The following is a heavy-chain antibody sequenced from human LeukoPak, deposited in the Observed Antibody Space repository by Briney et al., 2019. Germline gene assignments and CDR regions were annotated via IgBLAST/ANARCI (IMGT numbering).Heavy chain of an antibody. CDR2: MYSGGST. CDR1: GFTVSNNY. D-gene: IGHD3-3*01. V-gene: IGHV3-53*01. CDR3: ARDLAVYYDFWSGYYSYYGMDV. J-gene: IGHJ6*02. Sequence: GGSLRLSCEASGFTVSNNYMNWVRQAPGKGLEWVSVMYSGGSTYYADSVKGRFTIPRDNAKNSLYLQMNSLRAEDTAVYYCARDLAVYYDFWSGYYSYYGMDVWGQGTTVTVSS.